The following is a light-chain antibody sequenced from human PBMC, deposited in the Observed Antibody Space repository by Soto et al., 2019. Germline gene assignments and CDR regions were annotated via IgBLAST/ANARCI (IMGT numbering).Light chain of an antibody. CDR2: GAF. Sequence: EIVLTQSPGTLSLSPGERATFSCRASQSVSSNYLAWYQQKPGQAPRLLIYGAFKRATGIPDRFSGSGSGTDFTLTINRLEPEDFALYYCQQYGSSPPTFGQGTKVDI. CDR1: QSVSSNY. CDR3: QQYGSSPPT. J-gene: IGKJ1*01. V-gene: IGKV3-20*01.